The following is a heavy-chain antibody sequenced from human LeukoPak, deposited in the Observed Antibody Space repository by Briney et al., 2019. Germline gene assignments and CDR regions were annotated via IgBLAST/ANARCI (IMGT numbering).Heavy chain of an antibody. CDR3: ARQQIVATAFDY. Sequence: PSETLSLTCTVSGGSISSYYWSWIRQPPGKGLEWIGYIYYSGSTNYNPSLKSRVTISVDTSKNQFSLKLSSVTAADTAVYYCARQQIVATAFDYWGQGTLVTVSS. CDR1: GGSISSYY. CDR2: IYYSGST. D-gene: IGHD5-12*01. J-gene: IGHJ4*02. V-gene: IGHV4-59*08.